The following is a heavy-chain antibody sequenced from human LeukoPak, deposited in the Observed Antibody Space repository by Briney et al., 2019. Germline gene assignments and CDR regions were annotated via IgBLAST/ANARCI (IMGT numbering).Heavy chain of an antibody. D-gene: IGHD5-24*01. CDR3: ARRGDGYNQGYYFDY. J-gene: IGHJ4*02. CDR2: IYPGDSDT. Sequence: GESLKISCQGSGSSFTSYWIGWVRQMPGKGLEWMGIIYPGDSDTRYSPSFQGQVTISADKSISTAYLQWSSLKASDTAMYYCARRGDGYNQGYYFDYWGQGTLVTVSS. V-gene: IGHV5-51*01. CDR1: GSSFTSYW.